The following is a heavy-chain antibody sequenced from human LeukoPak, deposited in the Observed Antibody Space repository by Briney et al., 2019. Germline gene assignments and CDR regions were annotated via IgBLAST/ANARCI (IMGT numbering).Heavy chain of an antibody. CDR3: ASFRYYDSSGYYPPSYYYGMDV. D-gene: IGHD3-22*01. J-gene: IGHJ6*02. Sequence: SQTLSLTCTVSGGSISSGDYSWSWIRQPPGKGLEWIGYIYYSGSTYYNPSLKSRVTISVDTSKNQFSLKLSSVTAADTAVYYCASFRYYDSSGYYPPSYYYGMDVWGQGTTVTVS. V-gene: IGHV4-30-4*01. CDR1: GGSISSGDYS. CDR2: IYYSGST.